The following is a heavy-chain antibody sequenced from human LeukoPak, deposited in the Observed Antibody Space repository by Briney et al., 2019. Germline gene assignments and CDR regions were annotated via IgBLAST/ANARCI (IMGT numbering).Heavy chain of an antibody. CDR1: GFTFSSYG. CDR2: IWYDGSNK. D-gene: IGHD4-11*01. Sequence: GGSLRLSCAAYGFTFSSYGMHWVRQAPGKGLEWVAVIWYDGSNKYYADSVKGRFTISRDNSKNTLYLQMNSLRAEDTAVYYCARDHDYSNYYFDYWGQGTLVTVSS. V-gene: IGHV3-33*01. CDR3: ARDHDYSNYYFDY. J-gene: IGHJ4*02.